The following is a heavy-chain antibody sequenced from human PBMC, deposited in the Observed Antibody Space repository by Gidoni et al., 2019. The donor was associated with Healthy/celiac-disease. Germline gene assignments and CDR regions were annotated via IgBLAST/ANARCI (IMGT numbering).Heavy chain of an antibody. CDR3: ARTLRFLEWLPDENDY. J-gene: IGHJ4*02. Sequence: QVQLVESGGGVVQPGRSLRLSCAASGFTFSSYAMHWVRQAPGKGLEWVAVISYDGSNKYYADSVKGRFTISRDNSKNTLYLQMNSLRAEDTAVYYCARTLRFLEWLPDENDYWGQGTLVTVSS. CDR2: ISYDGSNK. CDR1: GFTFSSYA. V-gene: IGHV3-30-3*01. D-gene: IGHD3-3*01.